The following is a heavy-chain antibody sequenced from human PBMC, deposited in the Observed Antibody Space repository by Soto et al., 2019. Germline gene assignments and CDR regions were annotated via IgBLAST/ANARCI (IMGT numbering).Heavy chain of an antibody. CDR2: SSPYNRKT. Sequence: QVQLVQSGAEVKKTGASVEGSSKAAGYTCIRYGISWVRQGLGQGLEWRGWSSPYNRKTNYAQTYQGRAAMTTDRSTSTAYMELSSLRSDDTAVYYCARAGFSNSWLGLLGTAAHGVDIDFWGQGTLVTVSS. D-gene: IGHD6-13*01. CDR3: ARAGFSNSWLGLLGTAAHGVDIDF. V-gene: IGHV1-18*01. J-gene: IGHJ4*02. CDR1: GYTCIRYG.